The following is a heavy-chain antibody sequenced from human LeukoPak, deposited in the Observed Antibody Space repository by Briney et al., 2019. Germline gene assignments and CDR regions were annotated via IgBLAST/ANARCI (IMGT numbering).Heavy chain of an antibody. D-gene: IGHD3-22*01. J-gene: IGHJ4*02. Sequence: ASVKVSCKVSGYTFTDYYMHWVQQAPGKGLDWMGLVDPEDGETIYAEKFQGRVTITADTSTDTAYMELSSLRSEDTAVYYCATFGSPTYYYDSSGSYWGQGTLVTVSS. CDR3: ATFGSPTYYYDSSGSY. V-gene: IGHV1-69-2*01. CDR1: GYTFTDYY. CDR2: VDPEDGET.